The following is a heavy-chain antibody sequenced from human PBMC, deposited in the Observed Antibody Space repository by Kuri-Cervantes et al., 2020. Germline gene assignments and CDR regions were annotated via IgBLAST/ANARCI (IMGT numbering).Heavy chain of an antibody. V-gene: IGHV1-2*02. CDR2: INPNSGGT. J-gene: IGHJ4*02. CDR1: GYTFTGYY. Sequence: ASVKVSCKASGYTFTGYYMHWVRQAPGQGLEWMGWINPNSGGTNYAQKFQGRVTMTRDTSISTAYMELTSLRPEDTAVYYCARGGEEGDLVGLIRDYWGQGTLVTVSS. D-gene: IGHD1-26*01. CDR3: ARGGEEGDLVGLIRDY.